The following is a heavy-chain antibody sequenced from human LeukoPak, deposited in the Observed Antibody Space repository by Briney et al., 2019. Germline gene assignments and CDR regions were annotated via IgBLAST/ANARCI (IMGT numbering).Heavy chain of an antibody. CDR1: GFTFSSYA. Sequence: GGSLRLSCAASGFTFSSYAMHWVRQAPGKGLEWVSVINGGGYSTYYAASVKGRSTISRDNSKNTLSLEMNSLRAEDTAVYYCAKSRAYYYDNSGSLDFWGQGTLVTVSS. J-gene: IGHJ4*02. V-gene: IGHV3-23*01. CDR2: INGGGYST. CDR3: AKSRAYYYDNSGSLDF. D-gene: IGHD3-22*01.